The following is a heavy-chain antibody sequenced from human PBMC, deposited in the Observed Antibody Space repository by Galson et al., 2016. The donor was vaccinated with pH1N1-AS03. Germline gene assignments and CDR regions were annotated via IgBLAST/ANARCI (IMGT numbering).Heavy chain of an antibody. J-gene: IGHJ4*02. Sequence: SVKVSCKASGGTFGNYAISWMRQAPGQGLEWMGGIHPIFGTPSYAQKFQGRLTVTADDSTSAAYMELSSLTSEDTAIYYCARDRHDASSGRYFYESEHWGQGTLVIVSS. D-gene: IGHD3-22*01. CDR1: GGTFGNYA. V-gene: IGHV1-69*13. CDR3: ARDRHDASSGRYFYESEH. CDR2: IHPIFGTP.